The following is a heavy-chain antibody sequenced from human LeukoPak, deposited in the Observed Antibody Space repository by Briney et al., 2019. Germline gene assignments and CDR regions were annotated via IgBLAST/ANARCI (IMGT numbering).Heavy chain of an antibody. V-gene: IGHV3-48*01. CDR3: ASGVMTTVTGASFDY. J-gene: IGHJ4*02. CDR1: GFTFSSYS. CDR2: ISSSSTTI. Sequence: GGSLRLSCAASGFTFSSYSMNWVRQAPGKGLEWVSYISSSSTTIYYADSVKGRFTISRDNAKNSLYLQMNSLRAEDTAVYYCASGVMTTVTGASFDYWGQGTLVTVSS. D-gene: IGHD4-17*01.